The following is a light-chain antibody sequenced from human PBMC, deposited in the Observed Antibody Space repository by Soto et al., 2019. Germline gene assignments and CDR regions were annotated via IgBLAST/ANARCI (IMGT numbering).Light chain of an antibody. CDR1: QNIKKS. J-gene: IGKJ4*01. Sequence: QMTQSPASLSGSVGDRVTITCRASQNIKKSLNWYQETPGKAPKLLIYAASTLESGVPSRFSGSGSGTDLTLTIDSLQPEDFATYYCQQSYSSPLTFGGGTKVQIK. CDR3: QQSYSSPLT. V-gene: IGKV1-39*01. CDR2: AAS.